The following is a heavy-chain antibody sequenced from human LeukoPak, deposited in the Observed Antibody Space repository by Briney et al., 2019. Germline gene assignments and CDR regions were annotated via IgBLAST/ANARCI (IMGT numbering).Heavy chain of an antibody. Sequence: WGSLRLSCAAYGFSFSSYAMHWVRQAPGKGKERVAVISYDGSNKYYADSVKGRLTISRDNSKNTLYLQMNSLRAEDTAVYYCARDSAIAAAGGYFDYWGQGTLVTVSS. D-gene: IGHD6-13*01. J-gene: IGHJ4*02. CDR1: GFSFSSYA. CDR2: ISYDGSNK. V-gene: IGHV3-30-3*01. CDR3: ARDSAIAAAGGYFDY.